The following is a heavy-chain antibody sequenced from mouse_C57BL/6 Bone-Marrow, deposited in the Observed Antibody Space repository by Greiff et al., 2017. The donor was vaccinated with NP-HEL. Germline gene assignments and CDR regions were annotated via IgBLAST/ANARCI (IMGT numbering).Heavy chain of an antibody. J-gene: IGHJ2*01. CDR2: IYPGNSDT. Sequence: SFPPSGSPFTSYWIHWVPQRPGQGLEWIGAIYPGNSDTSYNQKFKGKAKLTDVTSASTAYMELSSLTNEDSAVYYFTREGLLRGYYFDYWGQGTTLTVTS. CDR1: GSPFTSYW. CDR3: TREGLLRGYYFDY. V-gene: IGHV1-5*01. D-gene: IGHD2-3*01.